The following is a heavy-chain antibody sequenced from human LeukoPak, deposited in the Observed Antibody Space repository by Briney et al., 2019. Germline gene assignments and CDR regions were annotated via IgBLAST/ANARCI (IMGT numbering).Heavy chain of an antibody. J-gene: IGHJ2*01. CDR1: GGSISSSNW. V-gene: IGHV4-4*02. CDR2: IYHSGST. D-gene: IGHD4-17*01. CDR3: ARADYGDYGWYFDL. Sequence: PSETLSLTCAVSGGSISSSNWWSWVRQPPGKGLEWIGEIYHSGSTTYNPSLKSRVTISVDKSKNQFSLKLSSVTAADTAVYYWARADYGDYGWYFDLWGRGTLVTVSS.